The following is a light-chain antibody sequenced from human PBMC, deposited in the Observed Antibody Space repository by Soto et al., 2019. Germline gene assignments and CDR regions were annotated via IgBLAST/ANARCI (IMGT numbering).Light chain of an antibody. V-gene: IGKV1-5*03. CDR1: ENIISW. Sequence: DIPMAQSPSTLSASVGDRVIITCRASENIISWLAWYQQKPGEAPKLLVNKASTLESGVPSRFSGSGSGTDFTLTISSLQPDDFATYYCQQYKSYPYTFGQGTKLEVK. J-gene: IGKJ2*01. CDR3: QQYKSYPYT. CDR2: KAS.